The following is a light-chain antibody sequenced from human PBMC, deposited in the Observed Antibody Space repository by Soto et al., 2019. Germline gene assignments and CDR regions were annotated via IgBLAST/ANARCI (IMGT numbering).Light chain of an antibody. J-gene: IGLJ1*01. CDR2: EVS. Sequence: QSALTQPASVSGSPGQSITISCTGTSSDVGNYNYVSWYQQHPGKAPKLMIYEVSYRSSGASNRFSGTKSGNTASLTISGLQGEDEADYYCSSYTITNTYVFGTGTKVTVL. CDR3: SSYTITNTYV. V-gene: IGLV2-14*01. CDR1: SSDVGNYNY.